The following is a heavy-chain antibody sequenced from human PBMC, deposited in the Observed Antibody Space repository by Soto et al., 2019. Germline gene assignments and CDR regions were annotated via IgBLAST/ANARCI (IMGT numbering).Heavy chain of an antibody. CDR3: ASSYGSGYRAFDY. CDR2: INPILSMS. Sequence: QVQLVQSGAEVKKPGSSVRVSCKASGDTFTFYSINWVRQAPGLGLEWMGRINPILSMSNYAQRFQGRVTMDADKSKSTAYMELSSLRSEDTAMYYCASSYGSGYRAFDYWGQGALVTVSS. J-gene: IGHJ4*02. CDR1: GDTFTFYS. V-gene: IGHV1-69*02. D-gene: IGHD3-10*01.